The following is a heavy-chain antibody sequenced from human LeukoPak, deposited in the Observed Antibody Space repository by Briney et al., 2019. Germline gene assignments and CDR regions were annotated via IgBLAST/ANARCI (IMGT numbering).Heavy chain of an antibody. CDR1: GFTFSSYS. J-gene: IGHJ5*02. CDR3: ARTAGGDGNWFDP. D-gene: IGHD2-21*01. Sequence: GGSLRLSCAASGFTFSSYSMNWVRQAPGKGLEWVSYISSSSSTIYYADSVKGRFTISRDNAKNTLYLQMNSLRAEDTAVYYCARTAGGDGNWFDPWGQGTLVTVSS. CDR2: ISSSSSTI. V-gene: IGHV3-48*01.